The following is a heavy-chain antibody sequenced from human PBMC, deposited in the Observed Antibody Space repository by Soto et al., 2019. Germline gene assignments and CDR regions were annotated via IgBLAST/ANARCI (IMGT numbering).Heavy chain of an antibody. CDR2: IRDSDGST. CDR3: AKGSFTSSPDY. D-gene: IGHD2-2*01. CDR1: GFTFSSDA. Sequence: PGGSPRLSCAASGFTFSSDAINWVRQAPGKGLEWVSGIRDSDGSTYYADSVKGRFALSRDTSKNTLYLQMNSLRPEDTAIYYCAKGSFTSSPDYWGQGTLVTVSS. J-gene: IGHJ4*02. V-gene: IGHV3-23*01.